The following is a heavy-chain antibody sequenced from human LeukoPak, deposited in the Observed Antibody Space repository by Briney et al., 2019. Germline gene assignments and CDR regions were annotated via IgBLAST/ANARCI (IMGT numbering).Heavy chain of an antibody. J-gene: IGHJ4*02. CDR2: IYFTGST. V-gene: IGHV4-59*01. CDR3: ARNHDFWTIDF. D-gene: IGHD3-3*01. CDR1: GGSINNYY. Sequence: SETLSLTCTVSGGSINNYYWSWIRQPPGEGLEWIGYIYFTGSTDYNPSLKTRVTMSVDMSKNQFSLKLTSVTAADTAVYYCARNHDFWTIDFWGQGTLVTVSS.